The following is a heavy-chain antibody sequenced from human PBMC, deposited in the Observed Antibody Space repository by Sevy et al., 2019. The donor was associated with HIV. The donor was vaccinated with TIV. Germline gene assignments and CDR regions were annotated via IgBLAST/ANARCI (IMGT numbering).Heavy chain of an antibody. Sequence: SETLSLSCSVSGGSVSSGTYYWSWIRQPPGKGLELIGHIYKTGSTNYKLSLQSRVTISVDTSTNQFSLRLRSVTAPDTAVYYCARVPRGQLWYSGSLGGYYYHMDVWGKGTTVTVSS. CDR3: ARVPRGQLWYSGSLGGYYYHMDV. CDR2: IYKTGST. J-gene: IGHJ6*03. D-gene: IGHD3-16*01. V-gene: IGHV4-61*01. CDR1: GGSVSSGTYY.